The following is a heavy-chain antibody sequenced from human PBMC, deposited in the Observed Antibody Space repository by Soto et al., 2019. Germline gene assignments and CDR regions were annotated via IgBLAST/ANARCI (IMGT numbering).Heavy chain of an antibody. D-gene: IGHD3-3*01. CDR3: ARDIFGGSYDFWH. Sequence: QVQLVQSGAEVKKPGASVKVSCKASGYTFTSYGISWVRQAPGQGPEWMGRISTYNGNTNYVQRLQGRVTMTTDTSTNTAYMELRSLRYDDTAVYFCARDIFGGSYDFWHGGQGTLVTVSS. J-gene: IGHJ4*02. CDR2: ISTYNGNT. CDR1: GYTFTSYG. V-gene: IGHV1-18*01.